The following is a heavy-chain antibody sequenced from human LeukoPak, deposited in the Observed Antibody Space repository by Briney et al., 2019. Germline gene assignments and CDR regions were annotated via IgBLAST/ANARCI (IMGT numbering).Heavy chain of an antibody. V-gene: IGHV7-4-1*02. J-gene: IGHJ5*01. CDR3: ARAYQPLGGLSFPDS. D-gene: IGHD3-16*02. CDR2: INTNTGNP. Sequence: RASVKVSCTASGYTFTTYAMNWVRQAPGQGLEWMGWINTNTGNPAYAQGSTGRFVFSLDTSVSTAYLQISSLKAEDTAVYYCARAYQPLGGLSFPDSWGQGTLVTVSS. CDR1: GYTFTTYA.